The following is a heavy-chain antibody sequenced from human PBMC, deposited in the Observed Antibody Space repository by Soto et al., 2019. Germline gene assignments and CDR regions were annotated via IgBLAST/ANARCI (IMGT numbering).Heavy chain of an antibody. Sequence: QVQLVESGGGVVQPGRSLRLSCAASGFTFSTFTMHWVRQAPGKGLDWVAGISNDGSNKYYADSVKCRFTISRDNSKNTMYLQMNSLRAEDTAVFYCARVRVSRTVESYFASWGQGSLCTVSS. CDR3: ARVRVSRTVESYFAS. J-gene: IGHJ4*02. CDR2: ISNDGSNK. D-gene: IGHD2-2*01. V-gene: IGHV3-30-3*01. CDR1: GFTFSTFT.